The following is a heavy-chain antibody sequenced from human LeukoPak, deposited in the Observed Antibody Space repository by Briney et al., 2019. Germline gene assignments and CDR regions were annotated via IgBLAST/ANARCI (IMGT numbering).Heavy chain of an antibody. CDR2: IYYSGST. Sequence: SETLSLTWTVSGGSISSYYWSWIRQPPGKGLEWIGYIYYSGSTNYNPSLKSRVTISVDTSKNQFSLKLSSVTAADTAVYYCARAVDFWSDMDVWGKGTTVTVSS. D-gene: IGHD3-3*01. CDR1: GGSISSYY. CDR3: ARAVDFWSDMDV. V-gene: IGHV4-59*01. J-gene: IGHJ6*03.